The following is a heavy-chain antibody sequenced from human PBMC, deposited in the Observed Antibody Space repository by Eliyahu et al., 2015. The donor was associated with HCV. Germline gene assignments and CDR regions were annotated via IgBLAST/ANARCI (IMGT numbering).Heavy chain of an antibody. D-gene: IGHD1-26*01. CDR3: VRVPGTNYPFDF. V-gene: IGHV1-46*01. J-gene: IGHJ4*02. CDR1: GFPFTSYY. Sequence: QVQLVQSGAEVKKPGASVNVSCKASGFPFTSYYIXWVRQAPGQGLQWMGRINPTDGSPNYAQKFQGRVTMXRDTSTTTVYMKLSSLGSDDTAVYYCVRVPGTNYPFDFWGQGTLVTVSS. CDR2: INPTDGSP.